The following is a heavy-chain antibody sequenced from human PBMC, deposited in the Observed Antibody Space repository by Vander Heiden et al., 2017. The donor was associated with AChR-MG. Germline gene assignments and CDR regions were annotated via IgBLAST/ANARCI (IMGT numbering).Heavy chain of an antibody. D-gene: IGHD2-2*01. CDR2: ISYDGSNK. Sequence: QVQLVESGGGVVQPGRSLRPSCAASGFTFSSYGMHWVRQAPGKGLEWVAVISYDGSNKYYADSVKGRFTISRDNSKNTLYLQMNSLRAEDTAVYYCAKDPRRYCSSTSCSGGMDVWGQGTTVTVSS. CDR3: AKDPRRYCSSTSCSGGMDV. CDR1: GFTFSSYG. J-gene: IGHJ6*02. V-gene: IGHV3-30*18.